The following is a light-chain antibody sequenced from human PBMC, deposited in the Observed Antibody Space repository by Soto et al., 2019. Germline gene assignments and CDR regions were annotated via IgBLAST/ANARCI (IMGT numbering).Light chain of an antibody. CDR1: SSDIGRYDY. Sequence: QSVLTQPASVSGSPGQSITISCTGTSSDIGRYDYVSWYQQFPGKAPKLMIYRVINRPSGVSDRFSGSKSGNSASLSISGLQPEDEASYFCGSYTCATAWVFCGGTKVTVL. CDR2: RVI. V-gene: IGLV2-14*03. J-gene: IGLJ3*02. CDR3: GSYTCATAWV.